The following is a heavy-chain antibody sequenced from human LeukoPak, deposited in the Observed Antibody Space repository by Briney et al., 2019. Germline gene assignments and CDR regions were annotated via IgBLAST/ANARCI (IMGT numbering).Heavy chain of an antibody. CDR2: FCATGST. V-gene: IGHV4-4*07. CDR1: GGSISSYY. CDR3: ARDQRSTENHNWFDP. Sequence: PSETLSLTCTVSGGSISSYYWSWIRQPAGKGLEWIGRFCATGSTNYSPSLRSRLTMSVDTAMNQFSLTLRSVTAADTAVYYCARDQRSTENHNWFDPWGQGILVTVSS. D-gene: IGHD5/OR15-5a*01. J-gene: IGHJ5*02.